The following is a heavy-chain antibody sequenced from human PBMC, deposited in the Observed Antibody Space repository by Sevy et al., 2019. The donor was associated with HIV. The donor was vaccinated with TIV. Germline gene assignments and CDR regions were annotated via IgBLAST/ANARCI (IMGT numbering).Heavy chain of an antibody. CDR1: TGSITSYW. CDR2: IHHNGNT. D-gene: IGHD1-1*01. J-gene: IGHJ4*02. CDR3: AGETAWGRDYS. V-gene: IGHV4-59*08. Sequence: SETLSLTCTVSTGSITSYWWTWIRQPPGKELEWIANIHHNGNTNYSPSLKSRVTISVDTSKSQFSLRLSSVTAADTAMYYCAGETAWGRDYSWGQGTRVTVSS.